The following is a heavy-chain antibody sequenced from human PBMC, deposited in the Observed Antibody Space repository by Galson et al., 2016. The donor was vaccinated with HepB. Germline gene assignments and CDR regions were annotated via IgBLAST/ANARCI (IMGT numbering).Heavy chain of an antibody. D-gene: IGHD4-23*01. Sequence: SLRLSCAASGFTFSDFSMNWVRQAPGKGLEWVSSISSGSRDIYYADSVKGRFTISRDNAKNSLYLQLNSPRVDDTAVYYCVRDPYGGNGAWGQGTLVTVSS. CDR2: ISSGSRDI. J-gene: IGHJ5*02. CDR3: VRDPYGGNGA. CDR1: GFTFSDFS. V-gene: IGHV3-21*01.